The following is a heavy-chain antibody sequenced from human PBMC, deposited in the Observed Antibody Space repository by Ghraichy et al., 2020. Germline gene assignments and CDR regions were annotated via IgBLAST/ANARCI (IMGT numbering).Heavy chain of an antibody. Sequence: MGWITAKSGNTQYGWKFQGRVTMTTDTSTSTAYMELRSLRSDDTAVYYCARGINWFDPWGQGTLVTVSS. J-gene: IGHJ5*02. CDR2: ITAKSGNT. CDR3: ARGINWFDP. V-gene: IGHV1-18*01.